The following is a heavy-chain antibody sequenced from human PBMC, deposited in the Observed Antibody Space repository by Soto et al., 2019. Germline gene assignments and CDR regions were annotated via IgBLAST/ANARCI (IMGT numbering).Heavy chain of an antibody. V-gene: IGHV2-5*02. Sequence: QITLKESGPTAVKPTETLTLTCTFSGFSLTTSGVGVGWVRQSPGKAPEWLALLYWDDDKRYSTSLKSRLTSTKEPSKYPGVLPMANVDQADTATYYCAHRVLRTVFGLVTTTAIYFDFWGQGTPVVVSS. J-gene: IGHJ4*02. CDR2: LYWDDDK. CDR3: AHRVLRTVFGLVTTTAIYFDF. D-gene: IGHD3-3*01. CDR1: GFSLTTSGVG.